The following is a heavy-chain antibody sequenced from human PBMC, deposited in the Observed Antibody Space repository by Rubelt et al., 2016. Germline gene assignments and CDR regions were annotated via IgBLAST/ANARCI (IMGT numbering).Heavy chain of an antibody. V-gene: IGHV4-34*01. D-gene: IGHD2-15*01. CDR2: INHSGST. CDR3: ARVFCSGGSCYFDY. CDR1: GGSFSGYY. Sequence: QVQLQQWGAGLLKPSETLSLTCAVYGGSFSGYYWSWIRQPPGKGLEWIGEINHSGSTNYNPSLKSRVTISVDTSKNQFSLKLRSVTAADTAVYYCARVFCSGGSCYFDYWGQGTLVTVSS. J-gene: IGHJ4*02.